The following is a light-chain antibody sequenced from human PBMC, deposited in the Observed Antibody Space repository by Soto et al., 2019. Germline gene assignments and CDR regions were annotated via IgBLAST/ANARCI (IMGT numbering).Light chain of an antibody. CDR1: TSNIGAHYD. V-gene: IGLV1-40*01. Sequence: QSVLTQPPSVSGAPGQRVTISCTGSTSNIGAHYDVHWYQQFPGTAPKLLIYRNTNRPSGVPDRFSGSRSDTSASLAITGLQAEDEADYYCQSYDSSLRTYVFGTGTKVTVL. J-gene: IGLJ1*01. CDR3: QSYDSSLRTYV. CDR2: RNT.